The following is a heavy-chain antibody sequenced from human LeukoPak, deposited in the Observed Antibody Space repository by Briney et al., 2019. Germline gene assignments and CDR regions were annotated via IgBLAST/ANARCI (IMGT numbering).Heavy chain of an antibody. J-gene: IGHJ4*02. D-gene: IGHD3-9*01. CDR3: ARDFGGPLTGYYAGFDY. CDR2: ISSDGSST. V-gene: IGHV3-74*01. Sequence: GGSLRLSCAASGFTFSSYAMNWARQAPGKGLVWVSRISSDGSSTTYADSVKGRFTISRGNSKNTLYLQMNSLRAEDTAVYYCARDFGGPLTGYYAGFDYWGQGTLVTVSS. CDR1: GFTFSSYA.